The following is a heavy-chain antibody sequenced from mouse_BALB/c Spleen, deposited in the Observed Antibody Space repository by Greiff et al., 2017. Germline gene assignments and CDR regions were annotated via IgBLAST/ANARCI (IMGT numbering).Heavy chain of an antibody. V-gene: IGHV1S29*02. CDR2: IYPYNGGT. J-gene: IGHJ4*01. CDR1: GYTFTDYN. CDR3: ARLNDGYYGAMDY. Sequence: EVKVEESGPELVKPGASVKISCKASGYTFTDYNMHWVKQSHGKSLEWIGYIYPYNGGTGYNQKFKSKATLTVDNSSSTAYMELRSLTSEDSAVYYCARLNDGYYGAMDYWGQGTSVTVSS. D-gene: IGHD2-3*01.